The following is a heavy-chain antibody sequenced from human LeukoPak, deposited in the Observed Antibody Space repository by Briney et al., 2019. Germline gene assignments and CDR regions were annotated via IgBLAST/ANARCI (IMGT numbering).Heavy chain of an antibody. CDR3: ARDSGSYSWYFDL. D-gene: IGHD1-26*01. CDR2: ISSSSSYI. Sequence: GGSLRLSCAASGFTFSSYEMNWVRQAPGKGLEWVSSISSSSSYIYYADSVKGRFTISRDNAKNSLYLQMNSLRAEDTAVYYCARDSGSYSWYFDLWGRGTLVTVSS. J-gene: IGHJ2*01. V-gene: IGHV3-21*01. CDR1: GFTFSSYE.